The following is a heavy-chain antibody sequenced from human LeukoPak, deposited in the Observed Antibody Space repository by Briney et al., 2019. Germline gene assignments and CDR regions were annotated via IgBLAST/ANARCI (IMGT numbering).Heavy chain of an antibody. Sequence: PSETLSLTCNVSGDSVTTGLHYYSWIRQHPGEGLEWIGRTHYSGSTHYKSSLRSRLIIPLDTSKNQVSLKLTSVTAADTAVYYCARGRRGKYSPYFYYHMDVWGTGTPVTVSS. V-gene: IGHV4-31*03. CDR2: THYSGST. J-gene: IGHJ6*03. D-gene: IGHD1-26*01. CDR1: GDSVTTGLHY. CDR3: ARGRRGKYSPYFYYHMDV.